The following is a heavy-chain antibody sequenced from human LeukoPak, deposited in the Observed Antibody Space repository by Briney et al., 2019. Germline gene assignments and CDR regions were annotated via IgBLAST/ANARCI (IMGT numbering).Heavy chain of an antibody. D-gene: IGHD3-3*01. CDR3: ARDRVYDFWSGYANWFDP. Sequence: SETLSLTCAVYGGSFSGYYWSWIRHPPGKGLEWIGEINHSGSTNYNPSLKSRVTISVDTSKNQFSLKLSSVTAADTAVYYCARDRVYDFWSGYANWFDPWGQGTLVTVSS. CDR1: GGSFSGYY. J-gene: IGHJ5*02. V-gene: IGHV4-34*01. CDR2: INHSGST.